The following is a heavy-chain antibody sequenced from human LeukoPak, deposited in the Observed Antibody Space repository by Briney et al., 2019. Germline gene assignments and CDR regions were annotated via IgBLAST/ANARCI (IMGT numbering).Heavy chain of an antibody. CDR1: GGSISSYY. V-gene: IGHV4-59*12. D-gene: IGHD1-14*01. Sequence: SETLSLTCTVSGGSISSYYWSWIRQPPGKGLEWIGYIYYSGSTNYNPSLKSRVTISVDTSKNQFSLKLTSVTAADTAVYFCAYNRNFALDNWGQGTLVTVSS. J-gene: IGHJ4*01. CDR2: IYYSGST. CDR3: AYNRNFALDN.